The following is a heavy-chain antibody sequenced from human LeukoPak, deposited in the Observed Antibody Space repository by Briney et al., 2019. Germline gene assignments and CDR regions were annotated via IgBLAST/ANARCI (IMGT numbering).Heavy chain of an antibody. CDR3: ARCGYYDFWSGYNPATFDY. V-gene: IGHV4-39*01. J-gene: IGHJ4*02. CDR2: IYYSGST. D-gene: IGHD3-3*01. CDR1: GGSISSSSYY. Sequence: SETLSLTCTLSGGSISSSSYYWGWIRQPPGKGLEWIGSIYYSGSTYYNPSLKSRVTISVDTSSNQFSLKLSSVTAADTAVYYRARCGYYDFWSGYNPATFDYWGQGTLVTVSS.